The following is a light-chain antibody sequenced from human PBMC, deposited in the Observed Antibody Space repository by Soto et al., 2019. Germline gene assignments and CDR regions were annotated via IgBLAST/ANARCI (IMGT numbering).Light chain of an antibody. V-gene: IGKV1-9*01. CDR1: HDISSY. CDR3: QQLNTYPWT. J-gene: IGKJ1*01. Sequence: SKLTQSPSSLSASVGDRVTISCRASHDISSYLAWYQQEPGKAPKLLIYAASTLQSGVPSRVSGSGSGTDFTLTISTLQPEDFATYYCQQLNTYPWTFGQGTKVDIK. CDR2: AAS.